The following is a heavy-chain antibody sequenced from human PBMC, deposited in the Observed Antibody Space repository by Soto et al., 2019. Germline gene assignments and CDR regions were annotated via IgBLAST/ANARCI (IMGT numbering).Heavy chain of an antibody. J-gene: IGHJ4*02. D-gene: IGHD5-18*01. CDR1: GFTFSSYG. CDR2: IWYDGSNK. Sequence: GGSLRLSCAASGFTFSSYGMHWVRQAPGKGLEWVAVIWYDGSNKYYADSVKGRLTISRDNSKNTLYLQMNSLRAEDTAVYYCARGLGYTYGIDYWGQGTLVTVSS. V-gene: IGHV3-33*01. CDR3: ARGLGYTYGIDY.